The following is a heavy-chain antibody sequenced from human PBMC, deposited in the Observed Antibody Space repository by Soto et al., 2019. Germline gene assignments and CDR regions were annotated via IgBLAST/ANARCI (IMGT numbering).Heavy chain of an antibody. Sequence: QVQLQESGPGLVKPSQTLSLTCTVSGGSISSGGYYWSWIRQHPGKGLEWIGYIYYSGSTYYNPSLKRRVTISVDPSKNQFSLKLSSVTAADTAVYYCAGGSALAGRDYWGQGTLVTVSS. CDR3: AGGSALAGRDY. V-gene: IGHV4-31*03. J-gene: IGHJ4*02. D-gene: IGHD6-19*01. CDR2: IYYSGST. CDR1: GGSISSGGYY.